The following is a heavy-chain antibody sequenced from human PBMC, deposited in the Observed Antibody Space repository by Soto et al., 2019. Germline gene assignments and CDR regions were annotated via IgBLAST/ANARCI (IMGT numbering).Heavy chain of an antibody. CDR2: IYYSGST. V-gene: IGHV4-59*01. CDR3: ARVSWYYYGSGSYNWFDP. D-gene: IGHD3-10*01. Sequence: SETLSLTCTVSGGSISSYHWSWIRQPPGKGLEWIGYIYYSGSTNYNPSLKSRVTISVDTSKNQFSLKLSSVTAADTAVYYCARVSWYYYGSGSYNWFDPWGQGTLVTVSS. CDR1: GGSISSYH. J-gene: IGHJ5*02.